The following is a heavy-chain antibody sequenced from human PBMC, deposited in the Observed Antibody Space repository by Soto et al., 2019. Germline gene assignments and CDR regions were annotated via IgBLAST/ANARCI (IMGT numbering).Heavy chain of an antibody. D-gene: IGHD3-16*01. J-gene: IGHJ4*02. V-gene: IGHV4-59*13. Sequence: QVQLQESGPGLVKPSETLSLTCTVSGGSISSYYWSWIRQPPGKGLEWIGYIYYSGSTNYNPSLKLRVPIAVDTSKNQFPLKLSSVTAADTAVYYCARRYGGNFDYWGQGTLVTVSS. CDR1: GGSISSYY. CDR3: ARRYGGNFDY. CDR2: IYYSGST.